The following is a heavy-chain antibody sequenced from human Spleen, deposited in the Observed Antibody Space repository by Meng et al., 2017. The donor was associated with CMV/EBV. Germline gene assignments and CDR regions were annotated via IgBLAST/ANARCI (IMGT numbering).Heavy chain of an antibody. J-gene: IGHJ4*02. Sequence: TVSCKASGYTFIDFYVHWVRKAPGQGLEWMGSMNPKNGGPNSAQKFQGRVTMTRDTSISTAYMELSRLRSDDTAVYYCATSGTTDYWGQGTLVTVSS. CDR3: ATSGTTDY. CDR1: GYTFIDFY. CDR2: MNPKNGGP. D-gene: IGHD1-7*01. V-gene: IGHV1-2*02.